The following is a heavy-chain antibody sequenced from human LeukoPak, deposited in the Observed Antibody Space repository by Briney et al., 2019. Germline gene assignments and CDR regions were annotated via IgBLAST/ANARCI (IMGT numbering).Heavy chain of an antibody. V-gene: IGHV4-59*01. CDR1: GGSISSYY. CDR2: IYYSGGT. Sequence: SETLSLTCTVSGGSISSYYWSWIRQPPGKGLEWIGYIYYSGGTNYNPSLKSRVTISVDTSKNQFSLKLSSVTAADTAVYYCARDSSGYLDYWGQGTLVTVSS. D-gene: IGHD3-22*01. CDR3: ARDSSGYLDY. J-gene: IGHJ4*02.